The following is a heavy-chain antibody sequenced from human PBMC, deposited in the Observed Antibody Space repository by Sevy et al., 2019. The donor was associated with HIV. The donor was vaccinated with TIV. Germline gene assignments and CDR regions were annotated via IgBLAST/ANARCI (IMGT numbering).Heavy chain of an antibody. CDR2: ISYDGSNK. CDR1: GFTFSSYG. CDR3: AKDLWPWFGEFKSAFDI. V-gene: IGHV3-30*18. J-gene: IGHJ3*02. Sequence: GGSLRLSCAASGFTFSSYGMHWVRQAPGKGLEWVAVISYDGSNKYYADSVKDRFTISRDNSKNTLYLQMNSLRAEDTAVYYCAKDLWPWFGEFKSAFDIWGQGTMVTVSS. D-gene: IGHD3-10*01.